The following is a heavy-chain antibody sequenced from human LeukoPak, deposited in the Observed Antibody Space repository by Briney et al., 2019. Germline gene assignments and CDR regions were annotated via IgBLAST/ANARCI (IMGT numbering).Heavy chain of an antibody. D-gene: IGHD3-10*01. V-gene: IGHV3-23*01. CDR1: GFTFSTYG. J-gene: IGHJ4*02. CDR2: ISGSGGST. CDR3: ASVWVREPYFDY. Sequence: GGTLRLSCAASGFTFSTYGMSWVRQAPGKGLEWVSAISGSGGSTYYADSVKGRFTISRDNSKNTLYLQMNSLRAEDTAVYYCASVWVREPYFDYWGQGTLVTVSS.